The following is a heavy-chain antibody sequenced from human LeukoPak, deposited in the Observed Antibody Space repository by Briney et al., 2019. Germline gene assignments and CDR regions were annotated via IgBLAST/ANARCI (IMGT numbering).Heavy chain of an antibody. D-gene: IGHD6-13*01. J-gene: IGHJ3*02. CDR2: IYYSGST. CDR3: ATHHSGRDAFDI. Sequence: TSETLSLTCTVSGGPISSYYWSWIRQPPGKGLEWIGYIYYSGSTNYNPSLKSRVTISVDTSKNQFSLKLSAVTAADTGVYYCATHHSGRDAFDIWGQGTMVTVSS. CDR1: GGPISSYY. V-gene: IGHV4-59*01.